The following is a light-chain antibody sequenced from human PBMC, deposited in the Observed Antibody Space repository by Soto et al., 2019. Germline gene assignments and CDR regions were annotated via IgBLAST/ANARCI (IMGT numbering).Light chain of an antibody. Sequence: IQLTQSPSSLSSSVGDRVTITCRASQSISSYINWYQQKPGKAPNLLIYTASSLESGVPSRFSGSGSGTDFTLTITSLQPEDFATYFCQQSYSRPRTFGQGTKVDI. CDR2: TAS. V-gene: IGKV1-39*01. J-gene: IGKJ1*01. CDR1: QSISSY. CDR3: QQSYSRPRT.